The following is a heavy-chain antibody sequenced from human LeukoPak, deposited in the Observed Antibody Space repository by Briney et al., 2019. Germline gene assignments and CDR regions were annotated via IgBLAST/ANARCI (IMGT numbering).Heavy chain of an antibody. CDR3: AKASVTMRSELDY. Sequence: GRSLRLSCAASGFTFSSHGMHWVRQAPGRGLEWVAVISFDGSNKYYADSVKGRFTISRDNSKNTLYLQMNSLRAEDTAVYYCAKASVTMRSELDYWGQGTLVTVSS. CDR1: GFTFSSHG. CDR2: ISFDGSNK. D-gene: IGHD3-22*01. V-gene: IGHV3-30*18. J-gene: IGHJ4*02.